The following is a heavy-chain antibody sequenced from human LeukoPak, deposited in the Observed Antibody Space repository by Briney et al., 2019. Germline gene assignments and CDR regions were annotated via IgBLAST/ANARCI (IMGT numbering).Heavy chain of an antibody. CDR2: IWPDGSLK. Sequence: GGSLRLSCTASGFPFSSYGMHWVRQAPGKGLVWVTVIWPDGSLKYYADSVKGRFTVSRDNSKNTLYLQMNSLRAEDTAVYYCARDPNWGSYGLFDYWGQGTLVTVSS. CDR1: GFPFSSYG. V-gene: IGHV3-33*01. CDR3: ARDPNWGSYGLFDY. D-gene: IGHD7-27*01. J-gene: IGHJ4*02.